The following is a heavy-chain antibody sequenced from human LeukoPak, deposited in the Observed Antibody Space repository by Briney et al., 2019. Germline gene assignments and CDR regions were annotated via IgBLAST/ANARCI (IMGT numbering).Heavy chain of an antibody. CDR2: IIPIFGTA. J-gene: IGHJ6*02. D-gene: IGHD6-13*01. V-gene: IGHV1-69*13. CDR3: ASRSSWKIRFYYYYGMDV. CDR1: GYTFTSYA. Sequence: SVKVSCKASGYTFTSYAISWVRQAPGQGLEWMGGIIPIFGTANYAQKFQGRVTITADESTSTAYMELSSLRSEDTAVYYCASRSSWKIRFYYYYGMDVWGQGTTVTVSS.